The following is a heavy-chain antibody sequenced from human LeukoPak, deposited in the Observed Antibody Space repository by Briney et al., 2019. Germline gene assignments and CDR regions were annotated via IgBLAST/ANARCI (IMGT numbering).Heavy chain of an antibody. J-gene: IGHJ3*02. CDR1: GYSISSGYY. D-gene: IGHD3-10*01. V-gene: IGHV4-38-2*02. CDR2: IYHSGST. CDR3: ARTFMVRGPTDAFDI. Sequence: SETLSLTCTVSGYSISSGYYWGWIRQPPGKGLEWIGSIYHSGSTYYNPSLKSRVTISVDTSKNQFSLKLSSVTAADTAVYYCARTFMVRGPTDAFDIWGQGTMVTVSS.